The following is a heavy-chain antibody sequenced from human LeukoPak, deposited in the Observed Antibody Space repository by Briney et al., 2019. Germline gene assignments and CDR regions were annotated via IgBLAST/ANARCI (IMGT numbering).Heavy chain of an antibody. CDR2: IEQDASQE. J-gene: IGHJ4*02. V-gene: IGHV3-7*01. D-gene: IGHD3-3*01. Sequence: GGSLRLSCAASGFTFSSYWMSWVRQAPGKGPEWVAHIEQDASQEYHVDSVKGRFTISRDNANNSLYLQMNSLRAEDTAVYYCARGVVYPAWSGPHWSDYWGQGALVTVSS. CDR3: ARGVVYPAWSGPHWSDY. CDR1: GFTFSSYW.